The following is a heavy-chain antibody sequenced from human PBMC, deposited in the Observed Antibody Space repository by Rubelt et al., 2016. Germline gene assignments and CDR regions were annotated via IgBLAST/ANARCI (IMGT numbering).Heavy chain of an antibody. Sequence: QLQLQESGPGLVKPSETLSLTCTVSGGSVSSGSYFWGWIRQPPGKGLEWIGIIHYSGTTYYNPSLKSRVTMSVDTSTNYFSLFLTPVTAADTAVYYCARHESAGSSWPCDDWRQGTQVTVSS. CDR1: GGSVSSGSYF. CDR3: ARHESAGSSWPCDD. V-gene: IGHV4-39*02. D-gene: IGHD6-13*01. J-gene: IGHJ4*02. CDR2: IHYSGTT.